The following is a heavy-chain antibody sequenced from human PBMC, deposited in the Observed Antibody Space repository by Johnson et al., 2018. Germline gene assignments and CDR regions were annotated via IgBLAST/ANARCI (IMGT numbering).Heavy chain of an antibody. CDR3: AKDVTFGYNNGGYFDY. CDR2: ISWNSDTR. V-gene: IGHV3-9*01. J-gene: IGHJ4*02. CDR1: GFTFDDYA. Sequence: VQLVQSGGGLVQPGRSLRLSCAASGFTFDDYAMHWVRQAPGKGLEWVSGISWNSDTRGYADSVKGRFTISRDNAKNSLYLQMNSLRAEDTALYYCAKDVTFGYNNGGYFDYWGQGTLVTVSS. D-gene: IGHD1-14*01.